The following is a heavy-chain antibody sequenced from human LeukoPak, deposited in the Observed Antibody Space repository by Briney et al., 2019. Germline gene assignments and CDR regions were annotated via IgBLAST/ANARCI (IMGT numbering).Heavy chain of an antibody. V-gene: IGHV3-7*01. Sequence: GGSLRLSCAASGFIFSSYWMSWVRQAPGKGLEWVANIKQDGSEKYYVDSVKGRFTISRDNAKNSLYLQMNSLRAEDTAVYYCADSDYSYGHFSWGQGTLVTVSS. CDR3: ADSDYSYGHFS. D-gene: IGHD5-18*01. J-gene: IGHJ5*02. CDR1: GFIFSSYW. CDR2: IKQDGSEK.